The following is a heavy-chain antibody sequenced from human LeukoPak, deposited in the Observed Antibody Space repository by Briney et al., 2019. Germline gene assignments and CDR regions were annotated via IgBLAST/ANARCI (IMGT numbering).Heavy chain of an antibody. CDR2: IRYDGSNK. Sequence: QAGGSLRLSCAASGFTFSSYGMHWVRQAPGKGLEWVAFIRYDGSNKYYADSVKGRFTISRDNSKNTLYLQMNSLRAEDTAVYYCAKPRIVGATRPYFDCWGQGTLVTVSS. CDR1: GFTFSSYG. V-gene: IGHV3-30*02. J-gene: IGHJ4*02. D-gene: IGHD1-26*01. CDR3: AKPRIVGATRPYFDC.